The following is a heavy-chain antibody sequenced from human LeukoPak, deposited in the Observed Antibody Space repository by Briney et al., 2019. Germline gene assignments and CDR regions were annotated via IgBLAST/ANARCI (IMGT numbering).Heavy chain of an antibody. D-gene: IGHD6-19*01. CDR3: AKASTSAYSSGWSCFDY. V-gene: IGHV3-48*01. J-gene: IGHJ4*02. CDR2: ITSSGRSM. CDR1: KFTFSNYV. Sequence: GGSLRLSCAASKFTFSNYVMNWVRQAPGKGLEWVSQITSSGRSMYYADSVKGRFTISRDNAKNSLYLQMNSLRAEDTAVYYCAKASTSAYSSGWSCFDYWGQGTLVTVSS.